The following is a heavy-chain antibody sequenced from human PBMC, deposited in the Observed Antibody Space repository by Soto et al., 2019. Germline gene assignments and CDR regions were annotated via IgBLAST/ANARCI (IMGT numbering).Heavy chain of an antibody. J-gene: IGHJ6*02. CDR3: TKARLWGGDGYNSYYYNAMDV. CDR1: GFTFSTYW. Sequence: GGSLRLSCVASGFTFSTYWMHWVRQTPGEGLVWVSHTDSDGTFTTYADSEKGRFTISRDNAKNSLYLQMNSLRPEDTALYYCTKARLWGGDGYNSYYYNAMDVWGQGTTVTVSS. D-gene: IGHD3-16*01. V-gene: IGHV3-74*01. CDR2: TDSDGTFT.